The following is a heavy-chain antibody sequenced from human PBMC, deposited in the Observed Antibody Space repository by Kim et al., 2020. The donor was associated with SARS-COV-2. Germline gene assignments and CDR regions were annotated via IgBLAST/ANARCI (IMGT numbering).Heavy chain of an antibody. CDR3: ARELSLADPLRYFDWLLRRVENWFDP. Sequence: ASVKVSCKASGYTFTSYGISWVRQAPGQGLEWMGWISAYNGNTNYAQKLQGRVTMTTDTSTSTAYMELRSLRSDDTAVYYCARELSLADPLRYFDWLLRRVENWFDPWGQGTLVNVSS. V-gene: IGHV1-18*04. D-gene: IGHD3-9*01. CDR1: GYTFTSYG. CDR2: ISAYNGNT. J-gene: IGHJ5*02.